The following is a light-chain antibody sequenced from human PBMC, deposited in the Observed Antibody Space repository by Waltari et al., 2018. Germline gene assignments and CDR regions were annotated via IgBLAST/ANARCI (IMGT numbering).Light chain of an antibody. CDR3: QVWDDDSKYV. J-gene: IGLJ6*01. Sequence: SYEVTQPHSVSVSPGQTARITCGGGAIGSKNVQWYPQRPPQAPVLVIYADNSRPSGIPDRFSGSNSMNTAIQTISGVEAGDEADYYCQVWDDDSKYVFGSGTKLTVL. CDR1: AIGSKN. CDR2: ADN. V-gene: IGLV3-21*02.